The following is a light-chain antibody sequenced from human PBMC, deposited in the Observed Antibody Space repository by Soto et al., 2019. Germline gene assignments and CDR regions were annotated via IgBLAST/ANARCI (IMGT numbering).Light chain of an antibody. CDR3: QHYNSYSEA. V-gene: IGKV1-9*01. Sequence: DIHLTQSPSFLSASVGDRVTITCRASQRMSTYLNWYQQKPGKAPDLLMYAASTLQSGVPSRFSGRGSGTNFTLTISSLQPEDFATYYCQHYNSYSEAFGQGTRL. CDR2: AAS. CDR1: QRMSTY. J-gene: IGKJ5*01.